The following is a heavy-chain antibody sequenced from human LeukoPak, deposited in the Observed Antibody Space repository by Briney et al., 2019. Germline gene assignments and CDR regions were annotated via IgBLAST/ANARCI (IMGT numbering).Heavy chain of an antibody. J-gene: IGHJ3*02. CDR2: ISYDGRNK. CDR3: AKDMAYGGLLYYDSSGHISPGFLFDI. D-gene: IGHD3-22*01. V-gene: IGHV3-30*18. Sequence: PGRSLRLSCAASGFTFSSYGMHWVRQAPGKGLEWVAVISYDGRNKYYADSVKGRFTISRDNSKNTLYLQMNSLRAEDTAVYYCAKDMAYGGLLYYDSSGHISPGFLFDIWGQGTMVTVSS. CDR1: GFTFSSYG.